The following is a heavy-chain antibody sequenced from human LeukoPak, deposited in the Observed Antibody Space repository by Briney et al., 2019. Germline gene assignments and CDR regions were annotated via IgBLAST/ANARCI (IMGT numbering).Heavy chain of an antibody. D-gene: IGHD6-13*01. V-gene: IGHV3-74*01. CDR3: ARILSSLAAGDSYDY. J-gene: IGHJ4*02. CDR2: INGDGSST. CDR1: GLTFSSYW. Sequence: GGSLRLSCAASGLTFSSYWIHWVRQAPRKGLVWVSRINGDGSSTSYADSVKGRFTISRDNAKNSLYLQMNSLRAEDTAVYYCARILSSLAAGDSYDYWGQGTLVTVSS.